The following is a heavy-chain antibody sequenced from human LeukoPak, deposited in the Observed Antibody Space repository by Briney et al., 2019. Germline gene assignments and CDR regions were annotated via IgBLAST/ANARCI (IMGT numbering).Heavy chain of an antibody. CDR3: ARGYSYGLSGLYFDY. D-gene: IGHD5-18*01. Sequence: SETLSLTCAVYGGSFSGYYWTWIRQPPGKGLEWIGYIYYSGSTNYNPSLKSRVTISVDTSKNQFSLKLSSVTAADTAVYYCARGYSYGLSGLYFDYWGQGTLVTVSS. CDR1: GGSFSGYY. J-gene: IGHJ4*02. CDR2: IYYSGST. V-gene: IGHV4-59*01.